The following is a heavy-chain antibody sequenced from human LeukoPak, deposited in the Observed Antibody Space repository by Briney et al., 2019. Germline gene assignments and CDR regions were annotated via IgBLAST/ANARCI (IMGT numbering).Heavy chain of an antibody. CDR3: ARGPGSATAEAFDI. CDR2: IYSSGVT. V-gene: IGHV4-4*07. D-gene: IGHD6-25*01. Sequence: SETLSLTCTISGDSIINYYWTWLRQPAGKGLEWIGRIYSSGVTNYNPSLKSRVTLSVDTSKNHLSLEMSSVTAADTAVYYCARGPGSATAEAFDIWGQGTMVTVSS. CDR1: GDSIINYY. J-gene: IGHJ3*02.